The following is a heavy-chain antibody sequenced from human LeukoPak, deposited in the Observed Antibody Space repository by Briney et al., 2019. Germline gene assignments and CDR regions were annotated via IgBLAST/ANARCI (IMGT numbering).Heavy chain of an antibody. CDR3: ARRLDY. J-gene: IGHJ4*02. V-gene: IGHV1-8*01. CDR1: GYTLTELS. D-gene: IGHD1-1*01. CDR2: MNPNSGNT. Sequence: ASVKVSCKVSGYTLTELSMHWVRQATGQGLEWMGWMNPNSGNTGYAQKFQGRVTLTRNTSISTAYMELSSLRSEDTAVYYCARRLDYWGQGTLVTVSS.